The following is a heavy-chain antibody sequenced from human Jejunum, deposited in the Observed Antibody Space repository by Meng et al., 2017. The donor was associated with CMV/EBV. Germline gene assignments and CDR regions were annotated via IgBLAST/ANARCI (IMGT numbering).Heavy chain of an antibody. V-gene: IGHV3-74*01. J-gene: IGHJ4*02. Sequence: SGFTLRTYWMQWVRHVPGKGLVLVARINSDTVAYADSVKGRFTVSRDNTKNSLFLQMNGLRAEDTAFYFCASSLAPFGVLIFYFHHWGQGTLVTVSS. CDR3: ASSLAPFGVLIFYFHH. CDR2: INSDTVA. D-gene: IGHD3-3*01. CDR1: GFTLRTYW.